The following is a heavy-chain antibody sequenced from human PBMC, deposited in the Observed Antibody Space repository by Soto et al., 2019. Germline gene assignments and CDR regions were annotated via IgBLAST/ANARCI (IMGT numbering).Heavy chain of an antibody. CDR2: IRSKAYGGTT. CDR3: TRDRGTTVTTQYYYGMDV. V-gene: IGHV3-49*05. CDR1: GFTFGDYA. J-gene: IGHJ6*02. Sequence: EVQLVESGGGLVKPGRSLRLSCTASGFTFGDYAMSWFRQAPGKGLEWVGFIRSKAYGGTTEYAASVKGRFTISRDDSKSIAYLQMNSLKTEDTAVYYCTRDRGTTVTTQYYYGMDVWGQGTTVTVTS. D-gene: IGHD4-4*01.